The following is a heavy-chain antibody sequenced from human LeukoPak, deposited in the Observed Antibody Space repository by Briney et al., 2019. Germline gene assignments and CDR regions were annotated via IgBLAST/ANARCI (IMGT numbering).Heavy chain of an antibody. V-gene: IGHV4-59*01. J-gene: IGHJ2*01. CDR1: GGSISGYY. CDR3: MRFPAYHL. Sequence: PSETLSLTCTVSGGSISGYYWSWIRQPPGEGLEWIGYIYNSGNTNYNPSLKSRVTISVDTSKNQFSLKLTSVTAADTAVYSRMRFPAYHLWGRG. CDR2: IYNSGNT. D-gene: IGHD2-8*01.